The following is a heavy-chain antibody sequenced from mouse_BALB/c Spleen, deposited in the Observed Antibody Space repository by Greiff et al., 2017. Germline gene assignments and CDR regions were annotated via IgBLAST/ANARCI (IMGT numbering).Heavy chain of an antibody. D-gene: IGHD1-1*01. V-gene: IGHV1-82*01. J-gene: IGHJ2*01. Sequence: QVQLQQSGPELVKPGASVKISCKASGYAFSSSWMNWVKQRPGQGLEWIGRIYPGDGDTNYNGKFKGKATLTADKSSSTAYMQLSSLTSVDSAVYFCAREGFITTVVGDYWGQGTTLTVSS. CDR2: IYPGDGDT. CDR1: GYAFSSSW. CDR3: AREGFITTVVGDY.